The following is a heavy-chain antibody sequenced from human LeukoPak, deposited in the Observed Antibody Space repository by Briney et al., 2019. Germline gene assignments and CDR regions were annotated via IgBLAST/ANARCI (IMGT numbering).Heavy chain of an antibody. D-gene: IGHD4-23*01. J-gene: IGHJ4*02. V-gene: IGHV4-39*01. CDR1: GGSISGSTYY. CDR2: IYYSGTT. CDR3: ARHDYGGNGFHFDY. Sequence: PSETLSLTCTVSGGSISGSTYYWGWVRQPPGKGLEWIGSIYYSGTTYYNPSLKSRVTISVDTSKNQFSLKLSSVTAADTAVYYCARHDYGGNGFHFDYWGQGTLVTVSS.